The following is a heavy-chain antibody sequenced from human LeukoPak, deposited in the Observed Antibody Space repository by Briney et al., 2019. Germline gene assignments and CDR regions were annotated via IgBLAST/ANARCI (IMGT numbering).Heavy chain of an antibody. CDR1: SGSFSGYY. D-gene: IGHD3-22*01. Sequence: PSETLSHTCAVYSGSFSGYYWSWIRQPPGKGLEWIGEINHSGSTNYNPSLKSRVTMSVDTSKNQFSLKLSSVTAADTAVYYCARVHYYYDSSGYQDWSFDLWGRGTLVTVSS. V-gene: IGHV4-34*01. CDR2: INHSGST. CDR3: ARVHYYYDSSGYQDWSFDL. J-gene: IGHJ2*01.